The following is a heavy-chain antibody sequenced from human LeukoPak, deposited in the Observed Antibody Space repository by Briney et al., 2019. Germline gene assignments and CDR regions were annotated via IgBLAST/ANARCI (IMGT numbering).Heavy chain of an antibody. CDR2: IYYSGST. J-gene: IGHJ6*02. D-gene: IGHD3-10*01. CDR3: ARERAYYYGSGTPYYYYGMDV. V-gene: IGHV4-59*01. CDR1: GGSISSYY. Sequence: SETLSLTCTVSGGSISSYYWSWIRQPPGKGLEWIGYIYYSGSTNYNPSLKSRVTISVDTSKNQFSLGLSSVTAADTAVYYCARERAYYYGSGTPYYYYGMDVWGQGTTVTVSS.